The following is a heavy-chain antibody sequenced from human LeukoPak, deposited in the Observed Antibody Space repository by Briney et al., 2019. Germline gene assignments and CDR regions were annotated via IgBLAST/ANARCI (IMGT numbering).Heavy chain of an antibody. V-gene: IGHV3-53*01. CDR3: TLGSRSGGSCYPYYFDY. CDR1: GFTVSSNY. D-gene: IGHD2-15*01. Sequence: GGSLRLSCAASGFTVSSNYMTWVRQAPGKGLEWVSVIYSGGTTYYADSVKGRFTISRDNSKNTLYLQMNSLRAEDTAVYYCTLGSRSGGSCYPYYFDYWGQGTLVTVSS. J-gene: IGHJ4*02. CDR2: IYSGGTT.